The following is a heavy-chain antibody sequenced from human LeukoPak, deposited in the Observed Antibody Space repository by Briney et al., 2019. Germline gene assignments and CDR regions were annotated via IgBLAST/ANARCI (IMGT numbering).Heavy chain of an antibody. CDR2: ISWNSGSI. J-gene: IGHJ3*02. CDR1: GFTFSSYS. V-gene: IGHV3-9*01. Sequence: GGSLRLSCAASGFTFSSYSMNWVRQAPGKGLEWVSGISWNSGSIGYADSVKGRFTISRDNARNSLYLQMNSLRAEDTALYYCAKDRSSGYYLFDAFDIWGQGTMVTVSS. D-gene: IGHD3-22*01. CDR3: AKDRSSGYYLFDAFDI.